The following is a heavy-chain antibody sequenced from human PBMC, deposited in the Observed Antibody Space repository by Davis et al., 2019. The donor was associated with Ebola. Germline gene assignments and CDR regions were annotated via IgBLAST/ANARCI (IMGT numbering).Heavy chain of an antibody. J-gene: IGHJ6*02. CDR2: IYPGDSDT. CDR3: ARHLVATLGGMDV. CDR1: GYSFTNYW. V-gene: IGHV5-51*01. Sequence: GESLKISCTGSGYSFTNYWIGWVRQMPGKGLEWMGIIYPGDSDTRYSPSFQGQVTISADKSISTAYLQWSSLKASDTAMYYCARHLVATLGGMDVWGQGTTVTVSS. D-gene: IGHD5-12*01.